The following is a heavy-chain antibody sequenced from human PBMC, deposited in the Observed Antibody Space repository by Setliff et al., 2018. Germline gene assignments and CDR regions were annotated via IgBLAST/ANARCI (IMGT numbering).Heavy chain of an antibody. V-gene: IGHV4-61*08. Sequence: SETLSLTCTVSGGSISSGDYYWSWIRQPPGKGLEWIGYIYYSGSTNYNPSLKSRVTISVDTSKNQFSLKLSSVTAADTAVYYCARATYTAMVNYWGQGTLVTVSS. CDR1: GGSISSGDYY. CDR3: ARATYTAMVNY. D-gene: IGHD5-18*01. J-gene: IGHJ4*02. CDR2: IYYSGST.